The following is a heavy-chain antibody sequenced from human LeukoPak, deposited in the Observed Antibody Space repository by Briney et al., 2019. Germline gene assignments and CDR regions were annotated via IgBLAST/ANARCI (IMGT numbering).Heavy chain of an antibody. J-gene: IGHJ4*02. CDR1: GGSFSGYY. CDR2: INHRGST. CDR3: ARGGLVRRFDY. Sequence: PSETLSLTCAVYGGSFSGYYWSWIREPPGKGLEWIGEINHRGSTNYNPSLKSRVTISVDTSKNQFSLNLSSVTAADMAVYYCARGGLVRRFDYWGQGILVTVSS. V-gene: IGHV4-34*01. D-gene: IGHD3-10*01.